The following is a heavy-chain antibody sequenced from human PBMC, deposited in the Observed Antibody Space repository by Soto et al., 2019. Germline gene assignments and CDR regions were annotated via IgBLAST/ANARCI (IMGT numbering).Heavy chain of an antibody. J-gene: IGHJ4*02. D-gene: IGHD3-3*02. V-gene: IGHV3-23*03. CDR1: GFTFSTYT. CDR3: AKDRQPDGICTFDL. CDR2: IFPGGST. Sequence: LLESGGQLVQPGGSLRLSCAASGFTFSTYTMNWVRQAPGKGLEWVAGIFPGGSTYYANSVKGRFTISRDHSQSSVFLQMSSLRDEDTAVYYCAKDRQPDGICTFDLWGQRTLVTVSS.